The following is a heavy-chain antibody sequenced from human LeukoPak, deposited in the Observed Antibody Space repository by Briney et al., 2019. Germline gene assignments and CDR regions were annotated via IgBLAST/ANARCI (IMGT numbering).Heavy chain of an antibody. CDR2: IWYDGGNK. D-gene: IGHD6-13*01. J-gene: IGHJ4*02. CDR3: AGPLSSNVGLLNS. Sequence: GGSLRLSCAASGFTFSSYGMHWVRQAPGKGLEWVAVIWYDGGNKYYADSVKGRFTISRDNSKNTLCLQMNSLRAEDTAVYYCAGPLSSNVGLLNSWGQGTLVTVSS. CDR1: GFTFSSYG. V-gene: IGHV3-33*01.